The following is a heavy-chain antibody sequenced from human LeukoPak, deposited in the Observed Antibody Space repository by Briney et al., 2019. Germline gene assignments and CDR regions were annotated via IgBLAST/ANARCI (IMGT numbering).Heavy chain of an antibody. J-gene: IGHJ6*03. CDR3: ARDGLLTRTGMDV. CDR1: GGSLSDYT. CDR2: IIPMLGTA. V-gene: IGHV1-69*16. D-gene: IGHD3/OR15-3a*01. Sequence: ASVKVSCKASGGSLSDYTISWVRQAPGQGLEWMGGIIPMLGTAKYAQNFQGRVTITTDDSSSTVYMELSSLRFEDTASYFCARDGLLTRTGMDVWAKGPRSPSP.